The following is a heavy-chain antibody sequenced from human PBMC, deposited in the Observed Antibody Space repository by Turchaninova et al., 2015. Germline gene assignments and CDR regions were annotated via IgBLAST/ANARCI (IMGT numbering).Heavy chain of an antibody. Sequence: QVQLVASGGGVVQPGKSLRLSCAASGFTFSNFSMHWVRQAPGKGMEWVAIMRHDGSTTYYADSVKGRFPITSNNSKNTLYLQLKSLSADDTALYCCAGGPAYYDVLTAYPLIYYWGQGTLVTVSS. CDR3: AGGPAYYDVLTAYPLIYY. CDR2: MRHDGSTT. CDR1: GFTFSNFS. V-gene: IGHV3-33*01. J-gene: IGHJ4*02. D-gene: IGHD3-9*01.